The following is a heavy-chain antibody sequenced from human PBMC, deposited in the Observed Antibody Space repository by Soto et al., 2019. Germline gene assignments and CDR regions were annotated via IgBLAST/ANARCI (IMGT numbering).Heavy chain of an antibody. J-gene: IGHJ5*02. CDR2: MNPNSGNT. CDR3: ARPMYSSGWYWFDP. CDR1: GYTFTSYD. D-gene: IGHD6-19*01. Sequence: ASVKVSCKASGYTFTSYDINWVRQATGQGLEWMGWMNPNSGNTGYAQKFQGRVTMTRNTSISTAYMELSSLRSEDTAVHYCARPMYSSGWYWFDPWGQGTLVTVSS. V-gene: IGHV1-8*01.